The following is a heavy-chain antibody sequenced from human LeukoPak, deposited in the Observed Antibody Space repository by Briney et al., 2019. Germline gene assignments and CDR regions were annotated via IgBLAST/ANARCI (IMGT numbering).Heavy chain of an antibody. J-gene: IGHJ3*01. Sequence: GSLRLSCATSGFTFSDYDMHWVRQATGKGLEWVSAISIGGDTYYPGSVKGRFTISRESAKNSFYLQMNSLRTGDTAVYYCARAHVGAGLAFDVWGRGTMVTVSP. V-gene: IGHV3-13*01. CDR1: GFTFSDYD. D-gene: IGHD1-26*01. CDR3: ARAHVGAGLAFDV. CDR2: ISIGGDT.